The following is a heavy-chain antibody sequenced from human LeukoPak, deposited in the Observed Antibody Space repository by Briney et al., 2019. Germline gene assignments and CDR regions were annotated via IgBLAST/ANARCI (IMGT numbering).Heavy chain of an antibody. CDR2: TYYRSKWYI. D-gene: IGHD1-14*01. CDR3: AREVQTNYSDYYYMDV. CDR1: GDSVSSNSAA. V-gene: IGHV6-1*01. J-gene: IGHJ6*03. Sequence: SQTLSLTCAISGDSVSSNSAAWNWVRQSPSTGLEWLGRTYYRSKWYIDYAVSVKSRISINPDTSQNEFSLQLKSVTPEDTAVYYCAREVQTNYSDYYYMDVWGEGATVTVSS.